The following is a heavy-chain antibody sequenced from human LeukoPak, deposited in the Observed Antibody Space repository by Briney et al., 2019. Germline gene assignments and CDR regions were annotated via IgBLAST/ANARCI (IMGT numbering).Heavy chain of an antibody. CDR1: GYTFTSYG. Sequence: ASVKVSCKASGYTFTSYGISWVRQAPGQGLEWMGWISAYNGNTKYAQKLQGRVTMTTDTYTSTAYMELRSLRSDDTAVYYCARDLYCSGGSCYPLGYWGQGTLVTVSS. V-gene: IGHV1-18*01. J-gene: IGHJ4*02. CDR3: ARDLYCSGGSCYPLGY. CDR2: ISAYNGNT. D-gene: IGHD2-15*01.